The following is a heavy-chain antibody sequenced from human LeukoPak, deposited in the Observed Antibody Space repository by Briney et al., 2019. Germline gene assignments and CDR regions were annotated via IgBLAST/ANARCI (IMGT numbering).Heavy chain of an antibody. CDR2: LYSDGNT. V-gene: IGHV3-53*01. Sequence: PGGSLRLSCAASRFLVMTNDMTWVRQAPGEGLEWVSVLYSDGNTKYADSVQGRFTISRDNSKNTLYLEMNSLSPADTAVYYCASSVEPLAANSLAYWGQGTLVTVSS. CDR1: RFLVMTND. J-gene: IGHJ4*02. D-gene: IGHD1-14*01. CDR3: ASSVEPLAANSLAY.